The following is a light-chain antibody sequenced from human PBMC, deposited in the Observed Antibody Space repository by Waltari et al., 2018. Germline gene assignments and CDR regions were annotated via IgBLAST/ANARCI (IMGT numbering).Light chain of an antibody. Sequence: DIQMTQSPSILSASVGDIVTITCLASPSVGDWLAWYQQKPGEVPKLLIYKASKLESGVPPRFSGSGSGTEFTLTISSLQPVDFATYYCQQYQSSSNTFGQGTKLDIK. CDR3: QQYQSSSNT. CDR2: KAS. CDR1: PSVGDW. J-gene: IGKJ2*01. V-gene: IGKV1-5*03.